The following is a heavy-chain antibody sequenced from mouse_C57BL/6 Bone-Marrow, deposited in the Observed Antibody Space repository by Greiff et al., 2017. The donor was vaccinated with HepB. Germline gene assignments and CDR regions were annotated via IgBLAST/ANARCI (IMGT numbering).Heavy chain of an antibody. CDR1: GYTFTSYG. D-gene: IGHD2-5*01. CDR3: ARRAYYSNYWYFDV. V-gene: IGHV1-81*01. CDR2: IYPRSGNT. Sequence: VHLVESGAELARPGASVKLSCKASGYTFTSYGISWVKQRTGQGLEWIGEIYPRSGNTYYNEKFKGKATLTADKSSSTAYMELRSLTSEDSAVYFCARRAYYSNYWYFDVWGTGTTVTVSS. J-gene: IGHJ1*03.